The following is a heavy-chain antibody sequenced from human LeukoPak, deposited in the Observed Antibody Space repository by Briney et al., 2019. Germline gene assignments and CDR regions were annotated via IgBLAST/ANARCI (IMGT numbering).Heavy chain of an antibody. CDR2: MNPNSGNT. V-gene: IGHV1-8*01. CDR1: GYTFTSYD. CDR3: ARGPRRRGSYFDY. J-gene: IGHJ4*02. Sequence: ASVKVSCKASGYTFTSYDINWVRQATGLGLEWMGWMNPNSGNTGYAQKFQGRVTMTRNTSISTAYMELSSLRSEDTAVYYCARGPRRRGSYFDYWCQGTLVTVSS. D-gene: IGHD1-26*01.